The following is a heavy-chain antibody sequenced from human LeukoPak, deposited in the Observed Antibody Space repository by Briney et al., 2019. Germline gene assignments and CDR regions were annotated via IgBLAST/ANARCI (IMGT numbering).Heavy chain of an antibody. CDR2: INPGESDT. Sequence: GESLKISCKGFGYSFTSYCIGWVRQIPGKGLEGLGSINPGESDTRYSRSVKGQLTNSADKFFGPAYLPSSSLKALDTVMYFCSSSPISAYANKWFDPWPQGTLVTVSS. D-gene: IGHD2-21*01. J-gene: IGHJ5*02. CDR3: SSSPISAYANKWFDP. V-gene: IGHV5-51*01. CDR1: GYSFTSYC.